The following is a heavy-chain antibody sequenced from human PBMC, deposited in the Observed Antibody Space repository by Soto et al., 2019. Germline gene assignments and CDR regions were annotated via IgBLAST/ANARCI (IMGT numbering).Heavy chain of an antibody. CDR2: TYSGGST. CDR1: GFTVSSNY. Sequence: EVQLVETGGGLIQPGGSLRLSCAASGFTVSSNYMSWVRQAPGKGLEWVSITYSGGSTYYEDSVEGRFTISRDNSKNTLYLQMNSLRAEDTAVYYCARDRDVVVAARKFYFDYWGQGTLVTVSS. J-gene: IGHJ4*02. D-gene: IGHD2-15*01. V-gene: IGHV3-53*02. CDR3: ARDRDVVVAARKFYFDY.